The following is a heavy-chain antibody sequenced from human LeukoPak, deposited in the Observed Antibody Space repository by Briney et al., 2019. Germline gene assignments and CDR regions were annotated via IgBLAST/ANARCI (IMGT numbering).Heavy chain of an antibody. J-gene: IGHJ4*02. CDR3: ARGGRIQLWLNFDY. D-gene: IGHD5-18*01. Sequence: GRSLRLSCAASGFTFSSYAMHWVRQAPGKGLEWVAVIPYDGSNKYYADSVKGRFTISRDNSKNTLYLQMNSLRAEDTAVYYCARGGRIQLWLNFDYWGQGTLVTVSS. CDR1: GFTFSSYA. CDR2: IPYDGSNK. V-gene: IGHV3-30*01.